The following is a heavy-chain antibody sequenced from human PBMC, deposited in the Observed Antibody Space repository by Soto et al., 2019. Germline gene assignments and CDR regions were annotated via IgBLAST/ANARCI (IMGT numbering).Heavy chain of an antibody. CDR2: IDHSGTA. J-gene: IGHJ5*02. CDR1: GGSINIGGFW. D-gene: IGHD2-21*01. Sequence: PSETLSLTCTVSGGSINIGGFWWGWIRQRPGKGLEWIGHIDHSGTAYYNPSLRSRFTISIDTSKNQFSLNVNSVTAADTAVYNCARRLDDRGENYFNWFDPWGQGTRVTVSS. CDR3: ARRLDDRGENYFNWFDP. V-gene: IGHV4-31*03.